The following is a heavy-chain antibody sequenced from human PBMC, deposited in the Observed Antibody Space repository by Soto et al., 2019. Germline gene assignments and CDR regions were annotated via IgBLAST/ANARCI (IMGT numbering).Heavy chain of an antibody. CDR2: TYYRSKWYN. Sequence: SQTLSLTCAISGDSVSSNSAAWNWIRQSPSRGLEWLGRTYYRSKWYNDYAVSVKSRITINPDTSKNQFSLQLNSVTPEDTAVYYCASGVTAYNWNYGPYYYYGMDVWGQGTTVTVSS. D-gene: IGHD1-7*01. V-gene: IGHV6-1*01. J-gene: IGHJ6*02. CDR3: ASGVTAYNWNYGPYYYYGMDV. CDR1: GDSVSSNSAA.